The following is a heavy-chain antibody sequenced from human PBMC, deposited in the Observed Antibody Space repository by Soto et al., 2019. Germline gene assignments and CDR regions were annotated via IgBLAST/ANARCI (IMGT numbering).Heavy chain of an antibody. V-gene: IGHV3-23*01. Sequence: EVQLLESGGSWLQPGGSLRLSCAASGFTFSSYAMYWVSQAPGKGLECVSGITGSGAGSYYSDSVKGRFTISRDNSKNTLYLQMISLRAEDTAVYYCAKAYSNSWPNDWFDPWGQGTLVTVSS. CDR1: GFTFSSYA. D-gene: IGHD6-13*01. CDR3: AKAYSNSWPNDWFDP. CDR2: ITGSGAGS. J-gene: IGHJ5*02.